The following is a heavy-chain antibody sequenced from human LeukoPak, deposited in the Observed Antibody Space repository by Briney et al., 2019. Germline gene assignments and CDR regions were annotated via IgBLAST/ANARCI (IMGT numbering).Heavy chain of an antibody. CDR1: GFTFRSYW. Sequence: GGSLRLSCAGSGFTFRSYWMHWVRQAPGKGLEWVANIKQDGREKYYVDSVKGRFTISRDNANDSVYLQMNSLRAEDTAVYYCAREEIVATISVYYYGMDVWGQGTTVTVSS. V-gene: IGHV3-7*01. CDR3: AREEIVATISVYYYGMDV. CDR2: IKQDGREK. J-gene: IGHJ6*02. D-gene: IGHD5-12*01.